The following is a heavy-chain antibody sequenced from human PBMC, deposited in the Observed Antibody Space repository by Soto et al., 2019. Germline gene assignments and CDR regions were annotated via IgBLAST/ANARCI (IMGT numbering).Heavy chain of an antibody. CDR1: EDTFTSCY. CDR3: ARSSGGVFGIIIEGSNWFGS. CDR2: INPNGGST. V-gene: IGHV1-46*01. D-gene: IGHD1-26*01. J-gene: IGHJ5*01. Sequence: RASVKVSCKAPEDTFTSCYINWVRQARGQGLEWMGIINPNGGSTRYAQKFQGRVTFTRDTPASTVYLELRSLRSDDTAFYYCARSSGGVFGIIIEGSNWFGSWGQGTLVTVSS.